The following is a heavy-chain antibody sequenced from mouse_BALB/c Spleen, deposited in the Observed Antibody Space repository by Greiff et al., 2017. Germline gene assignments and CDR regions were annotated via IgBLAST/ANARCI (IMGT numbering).Heavy chain of an antibody. CDR3: ARRGYYDAMDY. CDR1: GFNITDTY. CDR2: IDPANGNT. V-gene: IGHV14-3*02. Sequence: VQLKESGAGLVQPGASVKLSCTASGFNITDTYMHWVQQTPEQGLEWIGRIDPANGNTKYAPKFQGKATITADTSSHTVYLQLSSLTSEDTAVYYCARRGYYDAMDYWGQGTSVTVSS. J-gene: IGHJ4*01. D-gene: IGHD2-2*01.